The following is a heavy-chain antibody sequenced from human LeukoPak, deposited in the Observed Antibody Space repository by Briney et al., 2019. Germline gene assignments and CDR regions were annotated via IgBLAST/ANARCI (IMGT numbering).Heavy chain of an antibody. CDR3: ARNGYFYGMDV. Sequence: GGSLRLSCAASGITFSSYSMSWVRQAPGKRLEWVSSISSSSTYIYYVDSVKGRFTISRDNAKNSLYLQMNSLRAEDTAVYYCARNGYFYGMDVWGKGTTVTVSS. V-gene: IGHV3-21*01. J-gene: IGHJ6*04. CDR1: GITFSSYS. CDR2: ISSSSTYI.